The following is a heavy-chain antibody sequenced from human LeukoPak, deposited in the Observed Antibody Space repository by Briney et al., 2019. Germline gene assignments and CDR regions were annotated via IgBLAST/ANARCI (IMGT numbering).Heavy chain of an antibody. CDR3: ARGGGCYDSSGYLTFDY. D-gene: IGHD3-22*01. V-gene: IGHV1-69*13. CDR2: IIPIFGTA. CDR1: GGSFSSYA. J-gene: IGHJ4*02. Sequence: ASVKVSCKASGGSFSSYAISWVRQAPGQGLEWMGGIIPIFGTANYAQKFQGRVTITADESTSTAYMELSSLRSEDTAVYYCARGGGCYDSSGYLTFDYWGQGTLVTVSS.